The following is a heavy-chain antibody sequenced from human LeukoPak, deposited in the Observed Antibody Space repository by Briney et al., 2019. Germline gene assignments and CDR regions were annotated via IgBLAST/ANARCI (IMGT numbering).Heavy chain of an antibody. Sequence: GGSLRLSCAASGFTFSSYAMSWVRQAPGKGLEWVSAISGSGGSTYYADSVKGRFTISRDNAKNSLYLQMNSLRAEDTAVYYCARVAQQLVQSDAFDIWGQGTMVTVSS. D-gene: IGHD6-13*01. V-gene: IGHV3-23*01. CDR3: ARVAQQLVQSDAFDI. CDR1: GFTFSSYA. CDR2: ISGSGGST. J-gene: IGHJ3*02.